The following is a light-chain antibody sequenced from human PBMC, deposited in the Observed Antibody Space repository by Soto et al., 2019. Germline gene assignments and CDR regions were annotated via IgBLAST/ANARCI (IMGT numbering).Light chain of an antibody. Sequence: EIVLTQSPGTLSLSPGERATLSCRASQSVSSSHLAWYQQKPGQAPRLLIYSASSRATGIPDRFSGSGSGTDFTLTISSLEPEDFGVYFCHQRNKFGQGTRLEIK. J-gene: IGKJ5*01. CDR1: QSVSSSH. CDR2: SAS. CDR3: HQRNK. V-gene: IGKV3D-20*02.